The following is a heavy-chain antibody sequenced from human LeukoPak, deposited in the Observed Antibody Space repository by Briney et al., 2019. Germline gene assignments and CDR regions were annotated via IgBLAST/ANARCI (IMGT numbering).Heavy chain of an antibody. CDR3: ARDQLGAVLYFDY. V-gene: IGHV3-23*03. CDR2: IYSDNT. Sequence: PGGSLRLSCAASGFTFSSYAMSWVRQAPGKGLEWVSFIYSDNTHYSDSVKGRFTISRDNSKNTLYLQINSLRVEDTAVYYCARDQLGAVLYFDYWGQGALVTVSS. D-gene: IGHD1-1*01. J-gene: IGHJ4*02. CDR1: GFTFSSYA.